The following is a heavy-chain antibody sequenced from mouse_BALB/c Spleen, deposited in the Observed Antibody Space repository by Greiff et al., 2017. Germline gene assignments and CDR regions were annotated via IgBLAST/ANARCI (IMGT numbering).Heavy chain of an antibody. CDR1: GFTFTDYY. J-gene: IGHJ3*01. CDR2: IRNKANGYTT. V-gene: IGHV7-3*02. Sequence: EVMLVESGGGLVQPGGSLRLSCATSGFTFTDYYMSWVRQPPGKALEWLGFIRNKANGYTTEYSASVKGRFTISRDNSQSILYLQMNTLRAEDSATYYCARDMEDDGYYVWFAYWGQGTLVTVSA. D-gene: IGHD2-3*01. CDR3: ARDMEDDGYYVWFAY.